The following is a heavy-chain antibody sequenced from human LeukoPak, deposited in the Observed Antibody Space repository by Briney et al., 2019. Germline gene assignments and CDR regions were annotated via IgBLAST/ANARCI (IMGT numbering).Heavy chain of an antibody. CDR1: GFTFSSYA. V-gene: IGHV3-30*04. CDR3: ARPYSSGWYGDFDY. J-gene: IGHJ4*02. Sequence: PGGSLRLSCAASGFTFSSYAMHWVRQAPGKGLEWVAVISYDGRDKYYADSVKGRFTISRDNSKNTLYLQMNSLRAEDTAVYSCARPYSSGWYGDFDYWGQGTLVTVSS. D-gene: IGHD6-19*01. CDR2: ISYDGRDK.